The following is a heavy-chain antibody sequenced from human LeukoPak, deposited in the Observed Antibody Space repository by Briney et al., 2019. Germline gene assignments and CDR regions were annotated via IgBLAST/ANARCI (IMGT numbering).Heavy chain of an antibody. D-gene: IGHD6-13*01. J-gene: IGHJ4*02. CDR1: GFTFSRYS. Sequence: PGGSLRLSCAASGFTFSRYSMNWVRQAPGKGLEWVSSISSSSSYIYYAGSVKGRFTISRDNSKNTLYLQMKSLRAEDTAVYYCAREGGFADYSSSWYEDVFVYWGQGTLVTVSS. CDR2: ISSSSSYI. V-gene: IGHV3-21*04. CDR3: AREGGFADYSSSWYEDVFVY.